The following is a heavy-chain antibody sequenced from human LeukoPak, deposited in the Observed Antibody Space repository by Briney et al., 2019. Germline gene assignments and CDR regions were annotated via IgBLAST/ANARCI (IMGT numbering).Heavy chain of an antibody. Sequence: SETLSLTCSVSADSITMYYWTWLRQPPGKGLEWIGHIYNSGRSTFYNLSLRRRVNISVDTSKHQFSLNLNSVTLPDTAVYFFARDRASGWYVWDYGGQETRVSVSS. CDR3: ARDRASGWYVWDY. V-gene: IGHV4-38-2*02. J-gene: IGHJ4*02. D-gene: IGHD6-19*01. CDR2: IYNSGRST. CDR1: ADSITMYY.